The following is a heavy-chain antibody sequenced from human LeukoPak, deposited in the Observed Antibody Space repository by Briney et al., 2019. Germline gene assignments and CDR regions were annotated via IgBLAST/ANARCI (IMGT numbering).Heavy chain of an antibody. CDR1: GFIVSTNY. V-gene: IGHV4-34*01. D-gene: IGHD2-2*01. Sequence: GSLRLSYAASGFIVSTNYMSWVRQAPGKGLEWIGEINRGGSTNYNPSLKSRVTVSVDTSKNQFSLKVSSVTAADTAVYYRARRGLVATAAGLYYYYYMDVWGKGTTVTVSS. CDR3: ARRGLVATAAGLYYYYYMDV. J-gene: IGHJ6*03. CDR2: INRGGST.